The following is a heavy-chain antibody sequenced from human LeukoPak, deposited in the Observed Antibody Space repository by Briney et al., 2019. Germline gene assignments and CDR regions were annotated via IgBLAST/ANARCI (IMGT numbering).Heavy chain of an antibody. CDR2: TYYSGSA. CDR1: GGSISSGGYY. Sequence: SETLSLTCTVSGGSISSGGYYWSWIRQHLGKGLEWIGYTYYSGSAYYNPSLKSRVTISVDTSKNQFSLKLSSVTAADTAVYYCARVDDFNAFDIWGQGTMVTVSS. CDR3: ARVDDFNAFDI. D-gene: IGHD3-3*01. V-gene: IGHV4-31*03. J-gene: IGHJ3*02.